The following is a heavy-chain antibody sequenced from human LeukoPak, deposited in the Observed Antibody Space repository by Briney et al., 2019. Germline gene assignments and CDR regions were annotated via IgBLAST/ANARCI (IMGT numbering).Heavy chain of an antibody. Sequence: GGSLRLSCAASGFTFSSYSMNWVRQAPGKGLEWVSSISSSSYIYYADSVKGRFTISRDNAKNSLYLQMNSLRAEDTAVYYCARGWDVDTAMATNYFDYWGQGTLVTVSS. CDR1: GFTFSSYS. CDR3: ARGWDVDTAMATNYFDY. D-gene: IGHD5-18*01. CDR2: ISSSSYI. V-gene: IGHV3-21*01. J-gene: IGHJ4*02.